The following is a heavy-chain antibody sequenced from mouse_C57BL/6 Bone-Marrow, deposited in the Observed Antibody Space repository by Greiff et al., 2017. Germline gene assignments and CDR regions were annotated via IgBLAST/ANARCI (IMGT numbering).Heavy chain of an antibody. CDR1: GYTFTSYW. Sequence: QVQLQQPGAELVKPGASVKLSCKASGYTFTSYWMQWVKQRPGQGLEWIGEIDPSDSYTNYNQKFKGKATLTVDTSSSTAYMQLSSLTSEDSAVYYCARDYDYGSAWFAYWGQGTLVTVSA. CDR2: IDPSDSYT. V-gene: IGHV1-50*01. J-gene: IGHJ3*01. CDR3: ARDYDYGSAWFAY. D-gene: IGHD2-4*01.